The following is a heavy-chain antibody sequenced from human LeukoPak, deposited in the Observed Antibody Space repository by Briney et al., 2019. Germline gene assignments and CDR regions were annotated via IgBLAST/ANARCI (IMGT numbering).Heavy chain of an antibody. CDR2: ISAYNGNT. CDR1: GYTFTSYG. D-gene: IGHD2-2*02. Sequence: ASVKVSCKASGYTFTSYGISWVRQAPEQGLEWMGWISAYNGNTNYAQKLQGRVTMTTDTSTSTAYMELRSLRSDDTAVYYCARDDCSSTSCYTGWFDPWGQGTLVTVSS. CDR3: ARDDCSSTSCYTGWFDP. J-gene: IGHJ5*02. V-gene: IGHV1-18*01.